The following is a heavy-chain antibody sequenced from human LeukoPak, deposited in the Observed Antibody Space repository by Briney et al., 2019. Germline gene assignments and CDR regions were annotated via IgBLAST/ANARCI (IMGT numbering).Heavy chain of an antibody. Sequence: SETLSLTCTVSGGSMSSYYWSWIRQPAGKGLEWIGRIYTSGSTNYNPSLKSRVTMSVDTSKNQFSLQLNSVTPEDTAVYYCARGYYDRPKTGSLDYYYGLGVWGQGTTVTVSS. CDR2: IYTSGST. V-gene: IGHV4-4*07. D-gene: IGHD3-22*01. CDR3: ARGYYDRPKTGSLDYYYGLGV. CDR1: GGSMSSYY. J-gene: IGHJ6*02.